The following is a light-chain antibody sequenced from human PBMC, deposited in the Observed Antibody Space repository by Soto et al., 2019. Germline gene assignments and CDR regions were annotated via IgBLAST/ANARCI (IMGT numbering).Light chain of an antibody. Sequence: QSVLTQPPSAAGTPGQTVTISCAGSSSNIGSNSVNWYQQLPGAAPSLLIYSDDQRPSGVPDRFSGSKSGTSASLAISGLESEDEAEYYCSSYAGSKNFVVVGGGTKLTVL. CDR3: SSYAGSKNFVV. V-gene: IGLV1-44*01. CDR2: SDD. J-gene: IGLJ2*01. CDR1: SSNIGSNS.